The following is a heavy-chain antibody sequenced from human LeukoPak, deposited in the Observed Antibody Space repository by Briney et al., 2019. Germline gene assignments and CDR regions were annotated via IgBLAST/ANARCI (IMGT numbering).Heavy chain of an antibody. CDR1: GGSFSGYY. J-gene: IGHJ4*02. V-gene: IGHV4-34*01. CDR3: ARGIAAAGHFDY. Sequence: SETLSLTCAVYGGSFSGYYWSWIRPPPGKGLEWIGEINRSGSTNYNPSLKSRVTISVDTSKNQFSLKLSSVTAADTAVYYCARGIAAAGHFDYWGQGTLVTVSS. CDR2: INRSGST. D-gene: IGHD6-13*01.